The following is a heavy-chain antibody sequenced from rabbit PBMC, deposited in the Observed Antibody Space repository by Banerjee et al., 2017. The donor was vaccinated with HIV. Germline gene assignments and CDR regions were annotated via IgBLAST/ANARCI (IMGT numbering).Heavy chain of an antibody. CDR2: IYIGDGNT. D-gene: IGHD1-1*01. CDR1: GFSFSSGYY. V-gene: IGHV1S45*01. J-gene: IGHJ6*01. Sequence: QEQLEESGGDLVKPEGSLTLTCTASGFSFSSGYYMCWVRQAPWKGPEWIACIYIGDGNTYYASWAKGRFTISRTSSTTVTLQMTSLTAADTATYFCARDTSSSFSSYGMDLWGPGTLVTVS. CDR3: ARDTSSSFSSYGMDL.